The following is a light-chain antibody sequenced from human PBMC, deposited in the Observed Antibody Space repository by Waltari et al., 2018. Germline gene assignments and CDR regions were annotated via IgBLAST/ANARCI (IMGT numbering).Light chain of an antibody. CDR1: DSAIGRYKY. Sequence: SHLTQPASVSGSPGASITISCTGTDSAIGRYKYVSWYQQYPGKAPNLLIYDVYARPSGVSNRFSGSKSVNTASLTISGLQAEDEAEYFCSSYTSISTVIFGGGTKVSVL. V-gene: IGLV2-14*01. CDR2: DVY. J-gene: IGLJ2*01. CDR3: SSYTSISTVI.